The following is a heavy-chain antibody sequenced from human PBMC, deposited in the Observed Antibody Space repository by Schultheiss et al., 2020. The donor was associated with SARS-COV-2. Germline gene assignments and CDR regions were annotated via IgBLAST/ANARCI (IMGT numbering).Heavy chain of an antibody. Sequence: SGPTLVKPTQTLTLTCTFSGFSLSTSGVGVGWIRQPPGKGLEWIGSIYHSGSTYYNPSLKSRVTISVDTSKNQFSLKLSSVTAADTAVYYCARGGYCNGVSCYRGPYYYGLDVWGLGATGTVAS. D-gene: IGHD2-15*01. CDR3: ARGGYCNGVSCYRGPYYYGLDV. CDR2: IYHSGST. J-gene: IGHJ6*02. CDR1: GFSLSTSGVG. V-gene: IGHV4-39*07.